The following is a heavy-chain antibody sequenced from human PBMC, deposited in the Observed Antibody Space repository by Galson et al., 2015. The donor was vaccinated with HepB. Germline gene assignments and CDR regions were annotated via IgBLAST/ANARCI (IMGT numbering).Heavy chain of an antibody. CDR2: INAGNGNT. CDR1: GYTFTSYA. D-gene: IGHD2-15*01. CDR3: ARDSALGYCSGGSCPFQH. V-gene: IGHV1-3*01. Sequence: SVKVSCKASGYTFTSYAVHWVRQAPGQRLEWMGWINAGNGNTKYSQKFQGRVTITRDTSASTAYMELSSLRSEDTAVYYCARDSALGYCSGGSCPFQHWGQGTLVTVSS. J-gene: IGHJ1*01.